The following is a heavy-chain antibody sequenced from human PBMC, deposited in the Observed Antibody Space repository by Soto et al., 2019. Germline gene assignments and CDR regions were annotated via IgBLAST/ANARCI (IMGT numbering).Heavy chain of an antibody. V-gene: IGHV4-59*08. Sequence: TSETLSLTCTFSGGFNSSYYWSWIRQPPGKGLEWIGYIYYSGSTNYNPSLKSRVTMSVDSSKKQFSLKLSSVTAADTAVYYCVRQASYDILTGYLYFDYWGQGTLVTVSS. CDR2: IYYSGST. CDR3: VRQASYDILTGYLYFDY. D-gene: IGHD3-9*01. J-gene: IGHJ4*02. CDR1: GGFNSSYY.